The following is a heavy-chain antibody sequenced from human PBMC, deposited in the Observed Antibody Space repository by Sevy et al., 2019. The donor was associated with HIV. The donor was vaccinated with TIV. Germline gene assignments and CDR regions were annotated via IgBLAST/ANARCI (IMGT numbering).Heavy chain of an antibody. CDR2: ISSSGTI. CDR1: GFTFSTYT. J-gene: IGHJ4*02. CDR3: AREAGVGPYYFDS. Sequence: GGSLRLSCAASGFTFSTYTMNWVRQAPGKGLEWVSYISSSGTIYYADSVKGQFTISRDNAKNSLYLQMNSLRDEETAVYYCAREAGVGPYYFDSWGQGTLVTVSS. V-gene: IGHV3-48*02. D-gene: IGHD3-16*01.